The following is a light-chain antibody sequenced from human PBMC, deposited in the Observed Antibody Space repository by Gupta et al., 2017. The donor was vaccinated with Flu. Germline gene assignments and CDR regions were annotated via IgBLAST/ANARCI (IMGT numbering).Light chain of an antibody. CDR2: GAS. Sequence: EIVMTQSPSILSVSPGERATLSCRASQGVSSDLAWYQHKPGQAPRLLIYGASSRATGVPARFSGSGYGTKFTLTISSRQSEDFAIYYCQQYNKWPPLTFGGGTKVEIK. CDR1: QGVSSD. V-gene: IGKV3-15*01. CDR3: QQYNKWPPLT. J-gene: IGKJ4*01.